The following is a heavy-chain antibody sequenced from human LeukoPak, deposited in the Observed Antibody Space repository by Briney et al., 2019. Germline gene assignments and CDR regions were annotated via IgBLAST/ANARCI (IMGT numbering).Heavy chain of an antibody. Sequence: GGSLRLSCAASGFSFSSSPMSWVRKAPGKGLEWVSGISSSDGDTPYADSVKVRFTISRDNSKNTLYLQMTSLRAEDTAVYYCAKKNSGLHTFEFWGQGTLVIVSS. J-gene: IGHJ4*02. D-gene: IGHD4-23*01. V-gene: IGHV3-23*01. CDR2: ISSSDGDT. CDR3: AKKNSGLHTFEF. CDR1: GFSFSSSP.